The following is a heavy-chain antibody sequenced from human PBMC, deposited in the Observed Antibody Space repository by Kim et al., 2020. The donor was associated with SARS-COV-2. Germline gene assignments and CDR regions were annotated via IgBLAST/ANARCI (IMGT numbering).Heavy chain of an antibody. J-gene: IGHJ4*02. V-gene: IGHV3-30*04. D-gene: IGHD3-10*01. CDR2: ISYDGSNK. CDR1: GFTFSSYA. Sequence: GGSLRLSCAASGFTFSSYAMNWVRQAPGKGLEWVADISYDGSNKYYADSVKGRFTISRDNSKNTLYLQMNSLRAEDTAVYYCARSYARAMVRGAIPGYWGEGALGTVSS. CDR3: ARSYARAMVRGAIPGY.